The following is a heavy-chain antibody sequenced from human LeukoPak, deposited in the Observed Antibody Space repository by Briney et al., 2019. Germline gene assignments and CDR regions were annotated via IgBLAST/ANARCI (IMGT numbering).Heavy chain of an antibody. Sequence: SETLSLTCTVPGASISSSYWSWIRQPPGKGLEWIGYIYYSGSSSYNPSLKSRVTISVDTSKNQFSLKLSSVTAADTAIYYCARRLYDSSGYYLDYWGQGTLVTVSS. V-gene: IGHV4-59*01. CDR1: GASISSSY. D-gene: IGHD3-22*01. CDR3: ARRLYDSSGYYLDY. J-gene: IGHJ4*02. CDR2: IYYSGSS.